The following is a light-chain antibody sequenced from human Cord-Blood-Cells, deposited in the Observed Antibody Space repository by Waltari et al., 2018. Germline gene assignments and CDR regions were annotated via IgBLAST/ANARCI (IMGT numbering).Light chain of an antibody. CDR2: EVS. V-gene: IGLV2-8*01. J-gene: IGLJ2*01. CDR1: PSDFGGYNY. Sequence: QSALPQPPSASGSPGPSVTISCTGPPSDFGGYNYSAWYQQHPGKAPKLMIYEVSKRPSGVPDRFSGSKSGNTASLTVSGLQAEDEADYYCSSYAGSNNLVFGGGTKLTVL. CDR3: SSYAGSNNLV.